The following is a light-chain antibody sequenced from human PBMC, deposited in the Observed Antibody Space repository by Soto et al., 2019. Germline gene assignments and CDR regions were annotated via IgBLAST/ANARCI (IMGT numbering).Light chain of an antibody. CDR1: SGHSSYA. Sequence: QSVLTQSPSASASLGASVKLTCTLSSGHSSYAIAWHQQQPEKGPRYLMEINSDGSHTKGDGVPDRFSGSSSGADRYLTISSLQSDDEADYYCQAWGTGGVFGGGIKLTVL. CDR3: QAWGTGGV. V-gene: IGLV4-69*01. J-gene: IGLJ3*02. CDR2: INSDGSH.